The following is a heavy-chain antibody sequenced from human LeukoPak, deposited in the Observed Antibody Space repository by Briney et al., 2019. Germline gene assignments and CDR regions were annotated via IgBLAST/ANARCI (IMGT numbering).Heavy chain of an antibody. D-gene: IGHD6-13*01. CDR1: GFTFSSYG. Sequence: PGRSLRLSCAASGFTFSSYGMHWVRQAPGKGLEWVAVISYDGSNKYYADSVKGRFTISRDNSKNTLYLQMNSLRAEGTAVYYCAKDTAAAGFDYWGQGTLVTVSS. CDR3: AKDTAAAGFDY. J-gene: IGHJ4*02. CDR2: ISYDGSNK. V-gene: IGHV3-30*18.